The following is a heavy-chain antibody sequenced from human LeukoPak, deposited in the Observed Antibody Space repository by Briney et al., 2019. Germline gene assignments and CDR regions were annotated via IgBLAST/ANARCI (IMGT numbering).Heavy chain of an antibody. D-gene: IGHD2-2*01. CDR2: ISGSGGST. V-gene: IGHV3-23*01. J-gene: IGHJ5*02. CDR3: AKVVVVVPADKASFDP. Sequence: GGSLRLSCAASGFTFNNYAMSWVRQAPGKGLEWVSAISGSGGSTYYADSVKGRFTISRDNSKNTLYLQMNSLRAEDTAVYYCAKVVVVVPADKASFDPWGQGTLVTVSS. CDR1: GFTFNNYA.